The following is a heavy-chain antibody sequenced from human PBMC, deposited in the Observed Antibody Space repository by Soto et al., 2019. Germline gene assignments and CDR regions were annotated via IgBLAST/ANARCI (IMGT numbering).Heavy chain of an antibody. J-gene: IGHJ5*02. CDR2: IIPIFGTA. D-gene: IGHD3-22*01. CDR1: GGTFSIYA. Sequence: AASVKVSCRASGGTFSIYAISWVRQAPGQGLEWMGGIIPIFGTANYAQKFQGRVTITADEYTSTAYMELSSLRSEDTAVYYCARDPDYYYSSGSNWFDPWGQGTLVTVSS. CDR3: ARDPDYYYSSGSNWFDP. V-gene: IGHV1-69*13.